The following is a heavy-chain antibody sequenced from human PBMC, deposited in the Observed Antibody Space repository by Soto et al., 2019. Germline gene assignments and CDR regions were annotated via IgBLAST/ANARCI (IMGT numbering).Heavy chain of an antibody. CDR2: ISHDGSNT. J-gene: IGHJ4*02. CDR1: GFTFSNYG. D-gene: IGHD5-18*01. CDR3: EKEPKIQLCLHYFDY. Sequence: GGSLRLSCAASGFTFSNYGMHWVRQAPGKGLEWLAFISHDGSNTYYADSVKGRFTISRDNSKNTLYLQMNSLRAEDTAVFYCEKEPKIQLCLHYFDYWGQGTLVTVYS. V-gene: IGHV3-30*18.